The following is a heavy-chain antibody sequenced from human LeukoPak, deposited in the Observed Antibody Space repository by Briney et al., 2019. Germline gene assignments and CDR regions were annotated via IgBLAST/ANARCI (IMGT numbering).Heavy chain of an antibody. Sequence: ASVKVSCKASGYTFTSYGISWVRQAPGQGLEWMGWISAYNGNTNYAQKLQGRVTMTTDTSTSTAYMELRSLRSDDTAVYYCARGGDTYDYVWGSYRYSLDYWGQGTLVTVSS. J-gene: IGHJ4*02. D-gene: IGHD3-16*02. CDR3: ARGGDTYDYVWGSYRYSLDY. CDR1: GYTFTSYG. V-gene: IGHV1-18*01. CDR2: ISAYNGNT.